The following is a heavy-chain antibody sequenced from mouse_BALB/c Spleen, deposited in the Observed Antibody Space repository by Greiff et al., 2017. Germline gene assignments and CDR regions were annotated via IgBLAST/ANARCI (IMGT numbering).Heavy chain of an antibody. V-gene: IGHV14-3*02. J-gene: IGHJ4*01. Sequence: VQLQQSGAELVKPGASVKLSCTASGFNIKDTYMHWVKQRPEQGLEWIGRIDPANGNTKYDPKFQGKATITADTSSNTAYLQLSSLTSEDTAVYYCARSEDYGSLLSDYWGQGTSVTVSS. CDR2: IDPANGNT. CDR1: GFNIKDTY. CDR3: ARSEDYGSLLSDY. D-gene: IGHD1-1*01.